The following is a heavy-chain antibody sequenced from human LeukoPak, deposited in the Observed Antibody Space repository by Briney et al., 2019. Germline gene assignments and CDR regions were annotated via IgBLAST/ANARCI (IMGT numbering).Heavy chain of an antibody. CDR1: GFTFSSYW. CDR2: IKQDGSEK. CDR3: VRDLGGRSGH. J-gene: IGHJ4*02. D-gene: IGHD1-26*01. Sequence: GSLRLSCAASGFTFSSYWMSWVRQAPGKGLEWVANIKQDGSEKYYVDSVKGRSTIFRDNAKNTLYLQMNSLRAEDTAVYYCVRDLGGRSGHWGQGTLVTVSS. V-gene: IGHV3-7*01.